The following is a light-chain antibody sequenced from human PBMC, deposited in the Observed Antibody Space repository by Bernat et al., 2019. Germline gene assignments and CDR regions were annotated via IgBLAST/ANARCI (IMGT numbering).Light chain of an antibody. V-gene: IGLV2-11*01. J-gene: IGLJ3*02. CDR2: DVS. Sequence: QSALTQPRSVSGSPGQSVTISCTGTSSDVGGYNYVSWYQQHPGKAPKLMIYDVSKRPSGVPDRFSGSKSGNTASLTISGLQAEDEADYYCQAWDSSTGVFGGGTKLTVL. CDR3: QAWDSSTGV. CDR1: SSDVGGYNY.